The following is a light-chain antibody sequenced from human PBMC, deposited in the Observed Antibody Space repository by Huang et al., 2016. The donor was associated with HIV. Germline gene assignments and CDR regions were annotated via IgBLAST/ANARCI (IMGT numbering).Light chain of an antibody. J-gene: IGKJ4*01. CDR2: GAS. V-gene: IGKV3-20*01. CDR1: QSVSSSY. CDR3: QQYGSSPLT. Sequence: EIVLTQSPGTLSLSPGERAPLACRASQSVSSSYLAWYQQKPGQAPRLPIYGASSRATGIPDRFSGSGSGTDFTLTISRLEPEDFAVYYCQQYGSSPLTFGGGTKVEIK.